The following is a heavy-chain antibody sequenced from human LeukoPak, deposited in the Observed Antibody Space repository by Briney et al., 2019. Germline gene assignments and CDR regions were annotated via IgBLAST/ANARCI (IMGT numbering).Heavy chain of an antibody. V-gene: IGHV4-34*01. CDR2: INHSGST. CDR3: ATVRKGYYYDSSGYRD. J-gene: IGHJ3*01. D-gene: IGHD3-22*01. CDR1: GGSFSGYY. Sequence: SGTLSLTCAVYGGSFSGYYWSWIRQPPGKGLEWIGEINHSGSTNYNPSLKSRVTISVDTSKNQFSLKLSSVTAADTAVYYCATVRKGYYYDSSGYRDWGQGTMVTVSS.